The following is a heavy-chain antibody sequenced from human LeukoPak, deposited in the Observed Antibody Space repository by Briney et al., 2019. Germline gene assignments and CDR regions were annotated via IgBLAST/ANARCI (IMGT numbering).Heavy chain of an antibody. CDR3: TKAPGEQYLVPTD. Sequence: GGSLRLSCAASGFTFSSHAMIWVRQAPGKGLEWVSTIRGSDDSTYYADSVKGRFTISRDNSKNTLYLQMNSLRADDTAVYYCTKAPGEQYLVPTDWGQGTLVTVSS. J-gene: IGHJ4*02. CDR2: IRGSDDST. V-gene: IGHV3-23*01. CDR1: GFTFSSHA. D-gene: IGHD2-2*01.